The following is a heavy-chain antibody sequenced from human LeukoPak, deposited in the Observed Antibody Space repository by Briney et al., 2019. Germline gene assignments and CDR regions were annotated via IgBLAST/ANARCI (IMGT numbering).Heavy chain of an antibody. V-gene: IGHV3-21*01. J-gene: IGHJ3*02. Sequence: GGSLGLSCAASGFTFSSYSMNWVRQAPGKGLEWVSSISSSSSYIYYADSVKGRFTISRDNAKNSLCLQMNSLRAEDTAVYYCASYPRNYQRPQAPAFDIWGQGTMVTVSS. CDR1: GFTFSSYS. D-gene: IGHD1-7*01. CDR3: ASYPRNYQRPQAPAFDI. CDR2: ISSSSSYI.